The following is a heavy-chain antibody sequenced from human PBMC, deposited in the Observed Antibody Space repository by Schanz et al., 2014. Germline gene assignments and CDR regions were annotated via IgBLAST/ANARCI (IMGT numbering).Heavy chain of an antibody. D-gene: IGHD5-12*01. J-gene: IGHJ4*02. CDR1: GFTFSSYA. CDR3: ASPSGYSDYGTYFDF. CDR2: ISHSGGSK. Sequence: EVQLLESGGGLVQPGGSLRLSCAASGFTFSSYAMSWVRQAPGKGLEWVSSISHSGGSKYYADSVKGRFTISRDNSKNTLYLQMNSLRTEDTAVYYCASPSGYSDYGTYFDFWGQGTLVTVSS. V-gene: IGHV3-23*01.